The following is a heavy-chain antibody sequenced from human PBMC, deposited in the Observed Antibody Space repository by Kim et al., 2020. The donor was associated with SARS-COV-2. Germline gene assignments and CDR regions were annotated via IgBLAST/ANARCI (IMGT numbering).Heavy chain of an antibody. Sequence: SETLSLTCTVSGGSISSYYWSWIRQPPGKGLEWIGYIYYSGSTNYNPSLKSRVTISVDTSKNQFSLKLSSVTAANTAVYYCARDVSGSYLGFDPWGQRTLVTVSS. CDR2: IYYSGST. J-gene: IGHJ5*02. CDR3: ARDVSGSYLGFDP. CDR1: GGSISSYY. D-gene: IGHD1-26*01. V-gene: IGHV4-59*13.